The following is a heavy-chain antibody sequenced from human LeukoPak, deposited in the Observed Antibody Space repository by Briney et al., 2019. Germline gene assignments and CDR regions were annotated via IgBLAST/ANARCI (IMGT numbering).Heavy chain of an antibody. CDR2: IKQDGSEK. CDR1: GFTFSSYW. D-gene: IGHD3-10*01. CDR3: ATLYYPGACYYYYGMDV. Sequence: GGSLRLSCAASGFTFSSYWMSWVRQAPGKGLESVANIKQDGSEKYYVDSVKGRFTISRDNAKNSLYLQMNSLRAEDTAVYYCATLYYPGACYYYYGMDVWGKGTTVTVSS. J-gene: IGHJ6*04. V-gene: IGHV3-7*03.